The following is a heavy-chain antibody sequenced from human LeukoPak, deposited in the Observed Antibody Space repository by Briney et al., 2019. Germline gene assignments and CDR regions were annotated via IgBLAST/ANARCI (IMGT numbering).Heavy chain of an antibody. CDR1: GYTFTIYD. CDR3: ARGFKYYYDSSGYSDFDY. D-gene: IGHD3-22*01. CDR2: MNPNSGNT. J-gene: IGHJ4*02. V-gene: IGHV1-8*01. Sequence: ASVKVSCKASGYTFTIYDINWVRQATGQGLEWMGWMNPNSGNTGYAQKFQGRVTMTRNTSISTAYMELSSLRSEDTAVYYCARGFKYYYDSSGYSDFDYWGQGTLVTVSS.